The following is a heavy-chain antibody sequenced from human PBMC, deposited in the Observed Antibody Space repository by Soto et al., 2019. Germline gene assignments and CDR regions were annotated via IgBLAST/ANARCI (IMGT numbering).Heavy chain of an antibody. J-gene: IGHJ5*02. Sequence: PSETLSLTCAVSGGSISSGGYSWSWIRQPPGKGLEWIGYIYHSGSTYYNPSLKSRVTISVDRSKNQFSLKLSSVTAEDTAVYYCARDVTSSGYYYLNPFGFDPWGQGTLVTVSS. CDR1: GGSISSGGYS. CDR3: ARDVTSSGYYYLNPFGFDP. V-gene: IGHV4-30-2*01. D-gene: IGHD3-22*01. CDR2: IYHSGST.